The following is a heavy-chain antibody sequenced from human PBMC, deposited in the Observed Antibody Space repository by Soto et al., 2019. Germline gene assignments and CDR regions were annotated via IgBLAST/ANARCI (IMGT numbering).Heavy chain of an antibody. D-gene: IGHD2-8*01. CDR1: GFTFSDYY. V-gene: IGHV3-11*01. J-gene: IGHJ5*02. CDR3: ARDRDTNGPNWFDP. Sequence: QVQLVESGGGLVKPGGSLRLSCAASGFTFSDYYMSWIRQAPGKGLEWVSYISSSGSTIYYADSVKGRFTISRDNAKNSLSLQMNCLRADDTAVYYFARDRDTNGPNWFDPWGQGTLVTVSS. CDR2: ISSSGSTI.